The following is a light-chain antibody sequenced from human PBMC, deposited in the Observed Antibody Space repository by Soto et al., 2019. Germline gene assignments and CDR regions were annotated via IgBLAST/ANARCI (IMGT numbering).Light chain of an antibody. CDR1: SSDVGGYNY. CDR3: ISYTRSSTGYV. CDR2: DVS. Sequence: QSVLTQPASVSGSPGQSITISCTGTSSDVGGYNYVSWYQQHPGKAPKLMIYDVSNRSSGVSNRFSGSKSGNTASLTISGFQAEDEADYYCISYTRSSTGYVFGTGTKVTVL. V-gene: IGLV2-14*01. J-gene: IGLJ1*01.